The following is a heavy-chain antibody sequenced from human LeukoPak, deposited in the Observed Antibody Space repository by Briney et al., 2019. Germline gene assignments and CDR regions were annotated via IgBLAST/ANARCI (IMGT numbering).Heavy chain of an antibody. J-gene: IGHJ6*03. V-gene: IGHV4-4*07. Sequence: SETLSLTCTVSGGSISSYYWSWIRQPAGKGLERIGRIYTSGGTNYNPSLKSRVTMSVDTSKNQFSLKLSSVTAADTAVYYCARERFDRFGELLPYYYYYYMDVWGKGTTVTVSS. CDR1: GGSISSYY. CDR3: ARERFDRFGELLPYYYYYYMDV. CDR2: IYTSGGT. D-gene: IGHD3-10*01.